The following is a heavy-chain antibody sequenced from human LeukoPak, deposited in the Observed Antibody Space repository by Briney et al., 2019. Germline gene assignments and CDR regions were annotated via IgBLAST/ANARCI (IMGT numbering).Heavy chain of an antibody. V-gene: IGHV4-59*01. D-gene: IGHD3-22*01. CDR2: IYYSGST. CDR3: AREWRYYYDSSGYYRIQYFDY. CDR1: GGSFSSYY. J-gene: IGHJ4*02. Sequence: PSETLSLTCTVSGGSFSSYYWSWIQQPPGKGLEWIGYIYYSGSTNYNPSLKSRVTISVDTSKNQFSLKLSSVTAADTAVYYCAREWRYYYDSSGYYRIQYFDYWGQGTLVTVSS.